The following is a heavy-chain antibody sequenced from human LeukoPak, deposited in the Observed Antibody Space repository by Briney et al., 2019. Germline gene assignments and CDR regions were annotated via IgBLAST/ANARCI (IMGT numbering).Heavy chain of an antibody. CDR3: ARLPMVRGVTEYYFDY. V-gene: IGHV4-34*01. D-gene: IGHD3-10*01. J-gene: IGHJ4*02. CDR1: GGSFSGYY. Sequence: SETPSLTCAVYGGSFSGYYWSWIRQPPGKGLEWIGEINHSGSTNYNPSLKSRVTISVDTSKNQFSLKLSSVTAADTAVYYCARLPMVRGVTEYYFDYWGQGSLVTVSS. CDR2: INHSGST.